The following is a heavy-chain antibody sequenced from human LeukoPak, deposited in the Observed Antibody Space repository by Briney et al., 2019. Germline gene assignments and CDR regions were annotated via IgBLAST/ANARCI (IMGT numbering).Heavy chain of an antibody. D-gene: IGHD3-3*01. Sequence: ASVKVSCKVSGYTLTELSMHWVRQAPGKGLEWMGGFDPEDGETIYAQKFQVRVTMTEDTSTDTAYMELSSLRSEDTAVYYCARDQPPRTTIFGVVAPNWFDPWGQGTLVTVSS. V-gene: IGHV1-24*01. CDR1: GYTLTELS. CDR3: ARDQPPRTTIFGVVAPNWFDP. CDR2: FDPEDGET. J-gene: IGHJ5*02.